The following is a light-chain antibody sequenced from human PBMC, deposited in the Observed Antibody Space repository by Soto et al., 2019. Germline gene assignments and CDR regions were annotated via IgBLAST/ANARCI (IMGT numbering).Light chain of an antibody. CDR3: TSYTGTNTLGV. V-gene: IGLV2-14*01. CDR2: EVR. Sequence: QSVLTQPASVSGSPGQSITISCTGTSSDVGGYNYVSWYQQHPGKAPKLMIYEVRNRPSGVSNRFSGSKSGNTASLTISGLQAEDEADYYCTSYTGTNTLGVFGGGTKLTVL. CDR1: SSDVGGYNY. J-gene: IGLJ3*02.